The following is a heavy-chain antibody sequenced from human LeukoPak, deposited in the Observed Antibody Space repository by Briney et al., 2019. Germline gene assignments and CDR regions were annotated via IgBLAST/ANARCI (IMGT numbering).Heavy chain of an antibody. CDR1: GFTFDDYA. J-gene: IGHJ6*02. Sequence: GGSLRLSCAASGFTFDDYAMHWVRQAPGKGLEWVSGISWNNGSIGYADSVKGRFTISRDNAKNSLYLQMNSLRAEDTAVYYCARDFNPQRGYSYEGYYYGMDVWGQGTTVTVSS. CDR2: ISWNNGSI. V-gene: IGHV3-9*01. CDR3: ARDFNPQRGYSYEGYYYGMDV. D-gene: IGHD5-18*01.